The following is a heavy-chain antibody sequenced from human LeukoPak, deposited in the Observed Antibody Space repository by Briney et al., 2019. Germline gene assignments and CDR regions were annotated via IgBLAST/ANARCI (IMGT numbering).Heavy chain of an antibody. V-gene: IGHV3-11*01. CDR1: GFTFSDYY. CDR3: ARIDLKYFYDSSGYLGFDY. CDR2: ISSSGSAI. Sequence: GGSLRLSCAASGFTFSDYYMSWIRQAPGKGLEWGSYISSSGSAIYYADSVKGRFTISRDNAKNSLFLQMNSLRAEDTAVYFCARIDLKYFYDSSGYLGFDYWGQGTLVTVSS. J-gene: IGHJ4*02. D-gene: IGHD3-22*01.